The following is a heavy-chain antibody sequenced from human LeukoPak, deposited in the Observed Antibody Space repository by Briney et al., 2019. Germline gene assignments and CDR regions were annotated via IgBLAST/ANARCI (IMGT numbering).Heavy chain of an antibody. D-gene: IGHD5-24*01. V-gene: IGHV1-69*05. CDR2: IIPIFGSA. CDR1: GGTFSSYA. J-gene: IGHJ4*02. CDR3: ARSPGGDGYNFDY. Sequence: SVKVSCKASGGTFSSYAISWVRQAPGQRLELIGGIIPIFGSANYAQKFQGRVTITTDESTSTAYMELSSLRSEDTAVYYCARSPGGDGYNFDYWGQGTLVTVSS.